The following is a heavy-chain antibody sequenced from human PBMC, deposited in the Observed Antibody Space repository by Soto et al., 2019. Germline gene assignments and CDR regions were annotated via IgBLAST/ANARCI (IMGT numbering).Heavy chain of an antibody. CDR2: ISSSSSTI. V-gene: IGHV3-48*02. CDR1: GFTFSSYS. Sequence: RRLSCAASGFTFSSYSMNWVRQAPGKGLEWVSYISSSSSTIYYADSVKGRFTISRDNAKNSLYLQMNSLRDEDTAVYYCARDFVPAAIWQRPSAFDYWGQGTLVTVSS. D-gene: IGHD2-2*02. CDR3: ARDFVPAAIWQRPSAFDY. J-gene: IGHJ4*02.